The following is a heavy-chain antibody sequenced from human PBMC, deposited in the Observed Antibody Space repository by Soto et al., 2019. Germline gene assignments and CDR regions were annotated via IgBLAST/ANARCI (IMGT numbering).Heavy chain of an antibody. CDR1: GGSISSYY. D-gene: IGHD6-13*01. CDR2: IYYSGST. Sequence: SETLSLTCTVSGGSISSYYWSWIRQPPGKGLEWIGYIYYSGSTNYNPSLKSRVTISVDTSKNQFSLKLSSVTAADTAVYYCARGSSSWYSRAGNWFDPWGQGTLVTVSS. CDR3: ARGSSSWYSRAGNWFDP. J-gene: IGHJ5*02. V-gene: IGHV4-59*01.